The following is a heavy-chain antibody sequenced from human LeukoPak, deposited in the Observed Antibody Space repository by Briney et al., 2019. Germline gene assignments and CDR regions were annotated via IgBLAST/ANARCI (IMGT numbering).Heavy chain of an antibody. CDR3: ARGRRGCSGGSCYSSISYYYCMDV. J-gene: IGHJ6*03. CDR2: MNPNSGNT. Sequence: ASVKVSCKASGYTFTTYDINWVRQATGQGLEWMGWMNPNSGNTGYAQKFQGRVTMTRNTSISTAYMELSSLRSEDTAVYYCARGRRGCSGGSCYSSISYYYCMDVWGKGTTVTVSS. CDR1: GYTFTTYD. V-gene: IGHV1-8*01. D-gene: IGHD2-15*01.